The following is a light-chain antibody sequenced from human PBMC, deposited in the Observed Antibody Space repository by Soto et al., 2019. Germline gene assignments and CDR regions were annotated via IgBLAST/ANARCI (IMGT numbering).Light chain of an antibody. CDR1: QSVSNNY. CDR2: DAS. Sequence: EIVLTQSPGTPSLSPGERATLSCRASQSVSNNYLAWYQRKPGQAPRLLIYDASSRATGIPDRFSGSGSGTDFTLTISRLEPEDFAVYYCQQYGSSPPTFGQGTRLEI. V-gene: IGKV3-20*01. J-gene: IGKJ5*01. CDR3: QQYGSSPPT.